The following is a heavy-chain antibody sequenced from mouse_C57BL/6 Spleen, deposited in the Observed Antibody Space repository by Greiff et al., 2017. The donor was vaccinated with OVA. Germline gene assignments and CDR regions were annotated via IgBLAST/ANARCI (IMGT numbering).Heavy chain of an antibody. V-gene: IGHV1-53*01. CDR2: INPSNGGT. CDR3: ARPPYYYGSPNWYFDV. Sequence: QVQLQQPGTELVKPGASVKLSCKASGYTFTSYWMHWVKQRPGQGLEWIGNINPSNGGTNYNEKFKSKATLTVDKSSSTAYMQLSSLTSEDSAVYYCARPPYYYGSPNWYFDVWGTGTTVTVSS. CDR1: GYTFTSYW. J-gene: IGHJ1*03. D-gene: IGHD1-1*01.